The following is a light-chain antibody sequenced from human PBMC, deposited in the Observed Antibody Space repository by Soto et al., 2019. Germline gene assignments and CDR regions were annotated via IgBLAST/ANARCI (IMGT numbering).Light chain of an antibody. V-gene: IGKV3-15*01. CDR2: GAS. J-gene: IGKJ1*01. Sequence: EIVMAQSPATLSVSPWDRATLSCMASQSVSINLAWYQHKPVQAPRLLIYGASTRATGIPARFSGSGSGTEFTLTISSLQPDDFATYYCQHYNSYSEAFGQGTHVDIK. CDR3: QHYNSYSEA. CDR1: QSVSIN.